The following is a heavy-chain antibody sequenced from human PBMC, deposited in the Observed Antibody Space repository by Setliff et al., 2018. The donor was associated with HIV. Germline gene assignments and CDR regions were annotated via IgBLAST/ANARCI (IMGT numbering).Heavy chain of an antibody. D-gene: IGHD5-12*01. CDR3: ASAGAWQRNALDI. CDR1: GYSFTNHY. CDR2: INPTGGST. Sequence: ASVKVSCKPSGYSFTNHYMHWVRQAPGQGLEWMGVINPTGGSTRSTQKFQGRVAMTRDTSTSTVYMELSSLRSEDTAVYYCASAGAWQRNALDIWGQGTVVTVSS. J-gene: IGHJ3*02. V-gene: IGHV1-46*01.